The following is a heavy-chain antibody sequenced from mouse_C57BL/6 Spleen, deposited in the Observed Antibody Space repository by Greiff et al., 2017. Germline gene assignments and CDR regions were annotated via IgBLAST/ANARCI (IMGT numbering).Heavy chain of an antibody. CDR2: IYPGDGDT. CDR3: ARGWIYYDYDVGFDY. CDR1: GYAFSSSW. D-gene: IGHD2-4*01. Sequence: QVQLQQSGPELVKPGASVKISCKASGYAFSSSWMNWVKQRPGKGLEWIGRIYPGDGDTNYNGKFKGKATLTADKSSSTAYMQLSSLTSEDSAVYFCARGWIYYDYDVGFDYWGQGTTLTVSS. J-gene: IGHJ2*01. V-gene: IGHV1-82*01.